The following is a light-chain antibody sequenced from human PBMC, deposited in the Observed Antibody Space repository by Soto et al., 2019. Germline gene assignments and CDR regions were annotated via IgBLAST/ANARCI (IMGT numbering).Light chain of an antibody. J-gene: IGLJ2*01. CDR1: SGDVGGYNY. CDR2: EVS. Sequence: QSALTQPASVSGSPGQSITISCTGTSGDVGGYNYVSWYQHHPGKAPKLMIYEVSNRPSGVSNRFSGSKSGNTASLTISGLQAEDEADYYCSSYTSSSTVVFGGGTKVTVL. CDR3: SSYTSSSTVV. V-gene: IGLV2-14*01.